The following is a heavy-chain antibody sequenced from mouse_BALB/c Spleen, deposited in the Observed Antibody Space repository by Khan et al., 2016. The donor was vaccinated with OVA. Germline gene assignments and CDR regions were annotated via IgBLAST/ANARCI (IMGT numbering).Heavy chain of an antibody. CDR3: ARYGSRYNYAMDY. J-gene: IGHJ4*01. CDR2: ISYSGST. Sequence: EVQLVESGPGLVKPSQSLSLTCTVTGYSITSDYAWNWIRQFPGNTLEWMGYISYSGSTNYNPSLKSRISITRDTSKNQFILQLNSVTTEDTATYYRARYGSRYNYAMDYGGQGTSVTVSS. CDR1: GYSITSDYA. D-gene: IGHD2-2*01. V-gene: IGHV3-2*02.